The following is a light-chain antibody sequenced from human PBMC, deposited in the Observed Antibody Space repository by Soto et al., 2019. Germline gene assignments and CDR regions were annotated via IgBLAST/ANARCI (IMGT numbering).Light chain of an antibody. J-gene: IGLJ1*01. CDR2: SNT. CDR3: AAWDDSLNALV. CDR1: SSNIGSNT. Sequence: SVLTQPPSASGTPGQRVTVSCSGSSSNIGSNTVSWYQQLPGTAPKLLIYSNTQRPSGVPDRFSGSKSDTSASLAISGLQSEDEADYYCAAWDDSLNALVFGTGTKLTVL. V-gene: IGLV1-44*01.